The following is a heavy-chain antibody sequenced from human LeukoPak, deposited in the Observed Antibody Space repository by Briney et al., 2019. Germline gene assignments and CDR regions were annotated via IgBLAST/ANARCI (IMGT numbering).Heavy chain of an antibody. D-gene: IGHD5-18*01. V-gene: IGHV1-69*05. CDR2: IIPIFGTA. CDR1: GGTFSSYA. CDR3: ARGGDGGYSYGFYYMDV. J-gene: IGHJ6*03. Sequence: SVKVSCKASGGTFSSYAISWVRQAPGQGLEWMGGIIPIFGTANYAQKFQGRVTITTDESTSTAYMELSSLRSEDTAVYYCARGGDGGYSYGFYYMDVWGKGTTVTVSS.